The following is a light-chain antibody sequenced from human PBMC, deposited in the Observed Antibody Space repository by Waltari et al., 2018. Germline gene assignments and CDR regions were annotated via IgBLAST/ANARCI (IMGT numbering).Light chain of an antibody. CDR2: EAS. J-gene: IGKJ1*01. Sequence: DIQVTQSPSTLSASVGDRATIPCRASESLSVWLAWVQQKPGKAPNLLIYEASNLESGVPSRFGGGGSGTEFTLTISSLQPDDFATYYCQQYKTSPWTFGQGTRV. CDR1: ESLSVW. V-gene: IGKV1-5*03. CDR3: QQYKTSPWT.